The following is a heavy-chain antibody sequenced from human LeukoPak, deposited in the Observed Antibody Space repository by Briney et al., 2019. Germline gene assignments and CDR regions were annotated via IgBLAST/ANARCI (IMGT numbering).Heavy chain of an antibody. J-gene: IGHJ4*02. Sequence: ASVKVSCKASGYTFTGYYMHWVRQAPGQGLEWMGWINPNSGGTNYAQKFQGRVTMTRDTSISTAYMELSRLRSDDTAVYYWASLPYSSGWFDYWGQGTLVTVAS. D-gene: IGHD6-19*01. V-gene: IGHV1-2*02. CDR3: ASLPYSSGWFDY. CDR1: GYTFTGYY. CDR2: INPNSGGT.